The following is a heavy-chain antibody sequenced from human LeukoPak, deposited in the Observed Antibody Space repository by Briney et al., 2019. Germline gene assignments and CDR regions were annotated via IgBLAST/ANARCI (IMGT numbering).Heavy chain of an antibody. CDR2: IYHSGST. V-gene: IGHV4-38-2*02. J-gene: IGHJ4*02. CDR1: GYSISSGFY. Sequence: SETLSLTCTVSGYSISSGFYWGWIRQPPGKGLEWIGSIYHSGSTNYNPSLKSRVTISVDTSKNQFSLKLSSVTAADTAVYYCARGRTYYYGSGRFYYFDYWGQGTLVTVSS. CDR3: ARGRTYYYGSGRFYYFDY. D-gene: IGHD3-10*01.